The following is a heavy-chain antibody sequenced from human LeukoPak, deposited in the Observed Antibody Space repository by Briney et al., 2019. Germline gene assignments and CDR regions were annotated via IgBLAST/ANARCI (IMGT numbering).Heavy chain of an antibody. Sequence: PSETLSLTCTVSGVSISSSSYYWGWIRQPPGKGLEWIGSIYYTGSAYYNPSLKSRVTISVDTSKNQFSLKLSSLTAADTAVYYCASRTPSIAALLGYYYMDVWGKGTTVTVSS. V-gene: IGHV4-39*07. CDR1: GVSISSSSYY. D-gene: IGHD6-6*01. CDR3: ASRTPSIAALLGYYYMDV. CDR2: IYYTGSA. J-gene: IGHJ6*03.